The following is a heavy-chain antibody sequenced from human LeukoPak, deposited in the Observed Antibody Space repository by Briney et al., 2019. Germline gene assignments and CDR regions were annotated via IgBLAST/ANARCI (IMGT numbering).Heavy chain of an antibody. Sequence: SVKVSCKASGYTFTGYYMHWVRQAPGQGLEWMGRIIPILGIANYAQKFQGRVTITADKSTSTAYMELSSLRSEDTAVYYCARGDWNGRFDYWGQGTLVTVSS. CDR2: IIPILGIA. CDR3: ARGDWNGRFDY. D-gene: IGHD1-1*01. J-gene: IGHJ4*02. V-gene: IGHV1-69*02. CDR1: GYTFTGYY.